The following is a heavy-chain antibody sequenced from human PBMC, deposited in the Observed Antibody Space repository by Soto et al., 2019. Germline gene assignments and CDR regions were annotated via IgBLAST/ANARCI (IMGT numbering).Heavy chain of an antibody. J-gene: IGHJ6*02. CDR2: IYSGGST. CDR1: GFTVSSNY. CDR3: ARDCIVGATVWLDYYYYGMDV. Sequence: EVQLVESGGGLVQPGGYLRLSCAASGFTVSSNYMSWVRQAPGKGLEWVSVIYSGGSTYYADSVKGRFTISRDNSKNALYLQMNSLRAADTAVYYCARDCIVGATVWLDYYYYGMDVWGQGTTVNVSS. V-gene: IGHV3-66*01. D-gene: IGHD1-26*01.